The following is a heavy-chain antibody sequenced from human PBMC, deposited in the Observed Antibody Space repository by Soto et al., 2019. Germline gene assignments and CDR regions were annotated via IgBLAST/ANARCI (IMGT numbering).Heavy chain of an antibody. V-gene: IGHV3-30-3*01. J-gene: IGHJ6*02. CDR1: GFSFSSYA. Sequence: QVQLVESGGGVVQPGRSQRLSCAASGFSFSSYALYWVRQAPGKGLEWVALISYNGIDEYYADSVKGRFTISRDSSTNTLSLQMNSLRGEDTAVYYCARAPPRGIAAPGTWGSGMDVWGQGTTVTVSS. D-gene: IGHD6-13*01. CDR3: ARAPPRGIAAPGTWGSGMDV. CDR2: ISYNGIDE.